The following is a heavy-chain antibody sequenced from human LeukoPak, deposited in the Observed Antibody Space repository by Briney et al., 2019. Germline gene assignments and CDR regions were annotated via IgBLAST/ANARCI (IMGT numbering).Heavy chain of an antibody. CDR1: GFTFSSYA. J-gene: IGHJ6*02. CDR3: ARVGVDPDYYGMDV. V-gene: IGHV3-30-3*01. Sequence: PGRSLRLSCAASGFTFSSYAMHWVRQAPGKGLEWVAVISYDGSSKYYADSVKGRFTISRDNSKNTLYLQMNSLRAEDTAVYYCARVGVDPDYYGMDVWGQGTTVTVSS. CDR2: ISYDGSSK. D-gene: IGHD3-10*01.